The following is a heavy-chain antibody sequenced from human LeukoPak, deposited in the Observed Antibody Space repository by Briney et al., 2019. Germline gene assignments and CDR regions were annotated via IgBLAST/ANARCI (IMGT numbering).Heavy chain of an antibody. CDR1: GYTFTGYY. Sequence: ASVKVSCKASGYTFTGYYMHWVRQAPGQGLEWMGWINPNSGSTNYAQKFQGRVTMTRDTSISTAYMELSRLRSDDTAVYYCARDSGPHYDYVWGSYSSGSDNAFDIWGQGTMVTVSS. D-gene: IGHD3-16*01. CDR3: ARDSGPHYDYVWGSYSSGSDNAFDI. CDR2: INPNSGST. J-gene: IGHJ3*02. V-gene: IGHV1-2*02.